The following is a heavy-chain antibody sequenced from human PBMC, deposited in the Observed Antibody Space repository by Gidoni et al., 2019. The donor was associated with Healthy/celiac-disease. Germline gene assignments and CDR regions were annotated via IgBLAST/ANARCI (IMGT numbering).Heavy chain of an antibody. CDR2: IYSGCST. D-gene: IGHD6-13*01. Sequence: EVQLVESGGGLIQPGGSLRLSCAASGFTVSSHYMRGVRKAPGKGLEWVSVIYSGCSTYYEDSVKDRFTISRDKSKNTLYLQMNSLRAEDTAVYYCARVGVGYYPAQQPLDNWFDPWGQGTLVTVSS. J-gene: IGHJ5*02. V-gene: IGHV3-53*01. CDR3: ARVGVGYYPAQQPLDNWFDP. CDR1: GFTVSSHY.